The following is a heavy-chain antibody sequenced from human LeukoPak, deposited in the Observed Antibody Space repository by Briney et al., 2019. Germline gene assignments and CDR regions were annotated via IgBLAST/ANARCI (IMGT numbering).Heavy chain of an antibody. Sequence: GGSLRLSCAASGFTFSSYAMHWVRQAPGKGLEWVALMSYDGSSKYYADSVKGRFTISRDSSKNSLYLQMDSLRAEDTAVYYCARGGGGTYYHLLDYWGQGTLVTVSS. V-gene: IGHV3-30-3*01. D-gene: IGHD1-26*01. CDR2: MSYDGSSK. CDR3: ARGGGGTYYHLLDY. CDR1: GFTFSSYA. J-gene: IGHJ4*02.